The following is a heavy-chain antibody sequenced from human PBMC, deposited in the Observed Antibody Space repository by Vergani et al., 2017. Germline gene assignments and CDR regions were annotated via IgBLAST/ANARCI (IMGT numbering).Heavy chain of an antibody. V-gene: IGHV1-69*12. CDR3: ARVRYRSSWYSTAGYFDY. Sequence: QVQLVQSGAEVKKPGSSVKVSCKASGGTFSSYAISWVRQAPGQGLEWMGGIIPIFGTANYAQKSQGRVTITADESTSTAYMELSSLRSEDTAVYYCARVRYRSSWYSTAGYFDYWGQGTLVTVSS. J-gene: IGHJ4*02. CDR1: GGTFSSYA. CDR2: IIPIFGTA. D-gene: IGHD6-13*01.